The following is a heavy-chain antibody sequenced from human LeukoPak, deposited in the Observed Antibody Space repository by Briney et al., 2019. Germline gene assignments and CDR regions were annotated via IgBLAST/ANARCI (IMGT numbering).Heavy chain of an antibody. Sequence: PGGSLRLSCAASGFTFSSYAMSWVRQAPGKGLEWVSGISDSGGTTYYADSVKGRFTISRDNSKNTLFLQMTSLRVEDTAVYYCAKDREKPSQFDYWGQGTLVTVSS. V-gene: IGHV3-23*01. CDR2: ISDSGGTT. J-gene: IGHJ4*02. CDR3: AKDREKPSQFDY. CDR1: GFTFSSYA.